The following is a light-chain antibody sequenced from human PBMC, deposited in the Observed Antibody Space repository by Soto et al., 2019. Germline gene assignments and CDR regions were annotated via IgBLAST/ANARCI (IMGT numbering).Light chain of an antibody. CDR2: DAS. J-gene: IGKJ5*01. V-gene: IGKV3-11*01. CDR3: QQRSNWPPT. CDR1: QSVSTF. Sequence: EIVLTQSPATLSLSPGERATLSCSASQSVSTFLGWYQQKPGQAPRLLISDASNRATGIPARFSGSGSGTDFTLTISSLEPEDFAIYYCQQRSNWPPTFGQGTRLEIK.